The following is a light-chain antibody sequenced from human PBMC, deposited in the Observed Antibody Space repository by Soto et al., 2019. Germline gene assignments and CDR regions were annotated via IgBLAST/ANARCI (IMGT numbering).Light chain of an antibody. CDR2: GAT. CDR3: QQYVNWPPLT. Sequence: EIVLTQSPANLSVSPGERATLSCRASQSVRSNLAWYQQKPGQAPRLLIFGATTRATNISARFTGSGSGTEFTLIISSLQSEDFAVYYCQQYVNWPPLTVGGGTKVEIK. CDR1: QSVRSN. V-gene: IGKV3-15*01. J-gene: IGKJ4*01.